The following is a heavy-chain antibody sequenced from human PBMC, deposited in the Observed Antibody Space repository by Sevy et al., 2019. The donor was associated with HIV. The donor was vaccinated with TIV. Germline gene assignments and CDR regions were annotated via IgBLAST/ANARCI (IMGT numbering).Heavy chain of an antibody. D-gene: IGHD6-13*01. J-gene: IGHJ4*02. CDR2: IKEDGRVK. CDR1: GFTFSSYW. V-gene: IGHV3-7*01. CDR3: VRAIGAAGSY. Sequence: GRSLRLSCEASGFTFSSYWMSWVRQAPGKGLEWVANIKEDGRVKYYVESVKGRFTISRDNAKNSVYLQMNSLRAEDAALYYCVRAIGAAGSYWGLGTLVTVSS.